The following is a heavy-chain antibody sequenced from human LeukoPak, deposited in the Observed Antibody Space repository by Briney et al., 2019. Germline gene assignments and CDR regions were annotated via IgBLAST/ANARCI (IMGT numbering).Heavy chain of an antibody. Sequence: SETLSLTCAVAGASISNSNWWTWVRQPPGKGLEWIGEIYHSGSTNYNPSLKSRVTISVDTSKNQFSLKLSSVTAADTAVYYCARPPYSSSWYYGLYYFDYWGQGTLVTVSS. J-gene: IGHJ4*02. CDR1: GASISNSNW. D-gene: IGHD6-13*01. CDR2: IYHSGST. V-gene: IGHV4-4*02. CDR3: ARPPYSSSWYYGLYYFDY.